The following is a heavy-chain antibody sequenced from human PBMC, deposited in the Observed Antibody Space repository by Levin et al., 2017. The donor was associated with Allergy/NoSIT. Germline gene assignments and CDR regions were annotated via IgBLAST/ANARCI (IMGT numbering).Heavy chain of an antibody. CDR2: INHSGST. D-gene: IGHD3-16*02. CDR3: ARRGGNDYVWGSYRPLQHFDY. J-gene: IGHJ4*02. V-gene: IGHV4-34*01. CDR1: GGSFSGYY. Sequence: SETLSLTCAVYGGSFSGYYWSWIRQPPGKGLEWIGEINHSGSTNYNPSLKSRVTISVDTSKNQFSLKLSSVTAADTAVYYCARRGGNDYVWGSYRPLQHFDYWGQGTLVTVSS.